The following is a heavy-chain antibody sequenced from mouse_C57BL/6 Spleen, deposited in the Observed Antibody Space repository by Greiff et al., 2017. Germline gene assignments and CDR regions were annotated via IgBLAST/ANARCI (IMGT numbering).Heavy chain of an antibody. CDR2: IDPANGNT. CDR1: GFNIKNTY. V-gene: IGHV14-3*01. J-gene: IGHJ2*01. D-gene: IGHD2-1*01. CDR3: AIGDIYYGNYFDY. Sequence: VQLQQSVAELVRPGASVKLSCTASGFNIKNTYMHWVKQSPEKGLEWIGRIDPANGNTKYAPMVQGQATITADPSSNTVYLQLSSLTSEDTTIYYCAIGDIYYGNYFDYWGQGTTLTVSS.